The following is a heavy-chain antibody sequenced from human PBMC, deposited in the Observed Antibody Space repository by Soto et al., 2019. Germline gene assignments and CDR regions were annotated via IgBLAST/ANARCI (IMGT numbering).Heavy chain of an antibody. CDR3: AKDTGDTAMGPTPTFGMDV. J-gene: IGHJ6*02. CDR1: GFTFSSYA. Sequence: QVQLVESGGGVAQPGRSLRLSCAASGFTFSSYAIHWVRQAPGKGLEWVVVISYDGSNKYYADSVKGRFTISRDNSKNTLYLQMNSLRAEDTAVYYCAKDTGDTAMGPTPTFGMDVWGQGTTVTVSS. CDR2: ISYDGSNK. D-gene: IGHD5-18*01. V-gene: IGHV3-30-3*01.